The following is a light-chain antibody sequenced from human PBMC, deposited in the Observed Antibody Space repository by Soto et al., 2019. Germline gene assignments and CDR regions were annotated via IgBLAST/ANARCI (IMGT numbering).Light chain of an antibody. V-gene: IGLV1-40*01. Sequence: QSVLTQPPSVSGAPGQRVTISCTGSSSNIGAGYDVHWYQQLPGTAPKLLIYANSNRPSGVPDRFSGSKSGTSASLAITGLQAEDEADYYCQSYDNSLRVFGGGNKVTVL. CDR1: SSNIGAGYD. CDR3: QSYDNSLRV. CDR2: ANS. J-gene: IGLJ2*01.